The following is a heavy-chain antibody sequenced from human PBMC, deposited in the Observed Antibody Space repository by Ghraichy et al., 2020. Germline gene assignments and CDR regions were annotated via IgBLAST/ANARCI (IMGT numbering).Heavy chain of an antibody. CDR2: INPVDSDT. D-gene: IGHD4-17*01. V-gene: IGHV5-51*01. Sequence: GESLNISCKASGYSFTTYWIGWVRQMPGKGLEWMGIINPVDSDTRYGPSFRGQVTLSVDKSISTAYLQWSSLKASDTAMYYCATLRPTVTANFWGQGTQVTVSS. CDR3: ATLRPTVTANF. J-gene: IGHJ4*02. CDR1: GYSFTTYW.